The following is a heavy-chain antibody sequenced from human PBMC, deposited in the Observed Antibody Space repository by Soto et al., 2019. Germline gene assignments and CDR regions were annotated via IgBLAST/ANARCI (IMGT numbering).Heavy chain of an antibody. CDR2: INPNSGGT. Sequence: QVQLVQSGAEVKQPGASVKVSCKASGYTYTGYYMHWVRQAPGQGLEWMGWINPNSGGTNYAQKFQGWVTMTRDTSISTAYMELSRLRSDDTAVYYCARGSSSWYRNWFDPWGQGTLVTVSS. V-gene: IGHV1-2*04. CDR3: ARGSSSWYRNWFDP. CDR1: GYTYTGYY. J-gene: IGHJ5*02. D-gene: IGHD6-13*01.